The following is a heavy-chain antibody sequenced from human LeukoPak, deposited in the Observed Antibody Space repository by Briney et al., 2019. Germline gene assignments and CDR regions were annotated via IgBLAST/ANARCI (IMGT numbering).Heavy chain of an antibody. J-gene: IGHJ4*02. CDR2: INPNSGGT. D-gene: IGHD1-26*01. Sequence: ASVKVSCKASGYTFTGYYMHWVRQAPGQGLEWMGWINPNSGGTNYAQEFQGRVTMTRDTSISTAYMELSRLRSADTAVYYCARAPSFISGSYATLDYWGQGTLVTVSS. CDR3: ARAPSFISGSYATLDY. CDR1: GYTFTGYY. V-gene: IGHV1-2*02.